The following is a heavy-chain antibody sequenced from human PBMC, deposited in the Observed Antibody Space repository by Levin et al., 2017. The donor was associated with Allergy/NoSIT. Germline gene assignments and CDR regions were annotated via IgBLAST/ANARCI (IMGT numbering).Heavy chain of an antibody. V-gene: IGHV3-11*01. J-gene: IGHJ4*02. Sequence: GESLKISCAASGFTFSDYYMSWIRQAPGKGLEWVSYISSSGSTIYYADSVKGRFTISRDNAKNSLYLQMNSLRAEDTAVYYCARAGELLPKNYYFDYWGQGTLVTVSS. CDR3: ARAGELLPKNYYFDY. CDR1: GFTFSDYY. CDR2: ISSSGSTI. D-gene: IGHD1-26*01.